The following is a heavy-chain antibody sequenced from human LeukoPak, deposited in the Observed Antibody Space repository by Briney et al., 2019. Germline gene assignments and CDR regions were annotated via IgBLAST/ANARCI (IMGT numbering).Heavy chain of an antibody. J-gene: IGHJ4*02. CDR3: ARRLAGTEDY. Sequence: SETLSLTCTVSGGSISSSSYYWGWIRQPPGKGLEWIGSIYYSGSTYYNPPLKSRVTISVDTSKNQFSLKLSSVTAADTAVYYCARRLAGTEDYWGQGTLVTVSS. CDR1: GGSISSSSYY. V-gene: IGHV4-39*01. D-gene: IGHD6-13*01. CDR2: IYYSGST.